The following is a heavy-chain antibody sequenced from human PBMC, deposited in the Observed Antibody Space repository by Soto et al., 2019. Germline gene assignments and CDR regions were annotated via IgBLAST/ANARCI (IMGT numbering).Heavy chain of an antibody. CDR1: GGTFSSYA. Sequence: AASVKVSCKASGGTFSSYAISWVRQAPGQGLEWMGGIIPIFGTANYAQKFQGRVTITADKSTSTAYMELSSLRSEDTAVYYCARTVAGYNWNYGAAFDIWGQGTMVTV. CDR3: ARTVAGYNWNYGAAFDI. J-gene: IGHJ3*02. CDR2: IIPIFGTA. V-gene: IGHV1-69*06. D-gene: IGHD1-7*01.